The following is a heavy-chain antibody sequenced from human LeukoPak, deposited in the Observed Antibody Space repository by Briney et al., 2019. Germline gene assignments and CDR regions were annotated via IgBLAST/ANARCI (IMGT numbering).Heavy chain of an antibody. CDR1: GGSISSSNW. J-gene: IGHJ5*02. D-gene: IGHD6-13*01. Sequence: PSGTLSLTCAVSGGSISSSNWWSWVRPPPGKGLEWIGEIYHSGSTNYNPSLKSRVTISVDKSKNQFSLKLSSVTAADTAVYYCARGGDSSSWYGWFDPWGQGTLVTVSS. CDR3: ARGGDSSSWYGWFDP. V-gene: IGHV4-4*02. CDR2: IYHSGST.